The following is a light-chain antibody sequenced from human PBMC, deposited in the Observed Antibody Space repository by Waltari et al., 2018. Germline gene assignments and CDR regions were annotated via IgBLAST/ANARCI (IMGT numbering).Light chain of an antibody. J-gene: IGKJ4*01. V-gene: IGKV1-16*01. Sequence: DIRLTQSPSSLSASVGDRVTITCRAIHGISYYLAWFQQKPGKAPKPLIFGASSLQSGVPWRFSGGGSETFFTLTINDLQPEDFATYYCQQYNSYPPTFGGGTRV. CDR3: QQYNSYPPT. CDR2: GAS. CDR1: HGISYY.